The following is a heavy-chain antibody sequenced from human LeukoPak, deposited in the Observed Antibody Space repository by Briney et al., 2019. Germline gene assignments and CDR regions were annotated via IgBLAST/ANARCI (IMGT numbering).Heavy chain of an antibody. D-gene: IGHD6-13*01. CDR1: GGTFSSYA. CDR3: ARARIAAAGTHRVGPQYYFDY. Sequence: SVKVSCKASGGTFSSYAISWVRQAPGRGLEWMGGIIPIFGTANYAQKFQGRVTITTDESTSTAYMELSSLRSEDTAVYYCARARIAAAGTHRVGPQYYFDYWGQGTLVTVSS. CDR2: IIPIFGTA. J-gene: IGHJ4*02. V-gene: IGHV1-69*05.